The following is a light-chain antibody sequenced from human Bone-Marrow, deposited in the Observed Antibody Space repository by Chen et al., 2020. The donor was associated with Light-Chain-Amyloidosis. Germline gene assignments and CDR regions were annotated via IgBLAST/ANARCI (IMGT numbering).Light chain of an antibody. CDR1: DLPTKY. Sequence: SYELTQPPSVSVSPGQTARITCFGDDLPTKYDFWYQQKPGPAPVLVIHRDTERPSGISERVSGSSSGTTATLTISGVQAEDEADYHCQSADSSGTYEVIFGGGTKLTVL. V-gene: IGLV3-25*03. CDR3: QSADSSGTYEVI. J-gene: IGLJ2*01. CDR2: RDT.